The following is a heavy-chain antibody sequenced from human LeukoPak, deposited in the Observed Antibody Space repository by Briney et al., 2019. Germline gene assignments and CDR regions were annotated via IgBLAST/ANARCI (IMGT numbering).Heavy chain of an antibody. CDR1: GFIFPNAW. Sequence: GGSLRLSCAASGFIFPNAWMHWVRQAPGKGLVWVSRINTDGSSTSYADSVKGRLTISRDNAKNTLFLQMNSLRAEDTAVYYCARALYDFWSGYYIANYMDVWGKGTPVTVSS. J-gene: IGHJ6*03. D-gene: IGHD3-3*01. CDR3: ARALYDFWSGYYIANYMDV. CDR2: INTDGSST. V-gene: IGHV3-74*01.